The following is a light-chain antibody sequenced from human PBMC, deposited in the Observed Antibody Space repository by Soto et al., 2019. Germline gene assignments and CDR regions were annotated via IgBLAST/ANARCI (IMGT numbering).Light chain of an antibody. J-gene: IGKJ1*01. CDR1: QSVSSN. V-gene: IGKV3-20*01. CDR2: GAS. Sequence: ETVMTQSPATLSVFPGERATLSCRASQSVSSNLAWYQQKPGQAPRLLIYGASSRATGIPDRFSGSGSGTDFTLTISRLEPEDFAVYYCQQYGSSPRTFGQGTKVDIK. CDR3: QQYGSSPRT.